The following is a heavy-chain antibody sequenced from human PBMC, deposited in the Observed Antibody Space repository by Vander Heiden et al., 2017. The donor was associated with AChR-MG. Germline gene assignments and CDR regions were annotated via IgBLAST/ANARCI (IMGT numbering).Heavy chain of an antibody. Sequence: QLQLQESGPGLVKPSETLSLTCTVSCGSIRSGGYSWGWIRQPPGKGLEWIGSIYYSGSTYYNPSLKSRVTISVDTSKNQFSLKLSSVTAADTAVYYCARRVGQLWSKKYFDYWGQGTLVTVSS. CDR2: IYYSGST. CDR1: CGSIRSGGYS. D-gene: IGHD5-18*01. CDR3: ARRVGQLWSKKYFDY. V-gene: IGHV4-39*01. J-gene: IGHJ4*02.